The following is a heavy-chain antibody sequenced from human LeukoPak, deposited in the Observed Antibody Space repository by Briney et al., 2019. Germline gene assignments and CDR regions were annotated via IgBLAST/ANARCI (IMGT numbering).Heavy chain of an antibody. CDR3: ARVLYSRSYYFDY. CDR2: ISSSSSYI. J-gene: IGHJ4*02. Sequence: GGSLRLSCAASGFTFSSYSMNWVRQAPGKGLEWVSSISSSSSYIYYADSVKGRFTISRDNAKNSLYLQMNSLRAEDTAVYYCARVLYSRSYYFDYWGQGTLVIVSS. V-gene: IGHV3-21*01. CDR1: GFTFSSYS. D-gene: IGHD6-6*01.